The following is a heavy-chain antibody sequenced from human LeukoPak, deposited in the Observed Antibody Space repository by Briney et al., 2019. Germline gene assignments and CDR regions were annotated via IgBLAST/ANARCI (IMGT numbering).Heavy chain of an antibody. CDR3: ARHRQLRYWPNWFDP. Sequence: SETLSLTCTVSGGSISSSSYYWGWIRQPPGKGLEWIGSIYYSGSTYYNPYLKSRVTISVDTSKNQFSLKLSSVTAADTAVYYCARHRQLRYWPNWFDPWGQGTLVTVSS. CDR2: IYYSGST. J-gene: IGHJ5*02. V-gene: IGHV4-39*01. CDR1: GGSISSSSYY. D-gene: IGHD3-9*01.